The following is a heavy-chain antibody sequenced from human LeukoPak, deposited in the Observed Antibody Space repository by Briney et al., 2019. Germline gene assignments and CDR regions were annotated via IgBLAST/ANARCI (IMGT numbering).Heavy chain of an antibody. CDR3: ARFLRGKYYFDY. V-gene: IGHV4-31*03. D-gene: IGHD2/OR15-2a*01. J-gene: IGHJ4*02. Sequence: SETLSLTCTVSGGSTSSGGYYWGWIRQHPGKGLEWIGYIYYSGSTYYNPSLKSRVTISVDTSKNQFSLKLSSVTAADTAVYYCARFLRGKYYFDYWGQGTLVTVSS. CDR2: IYYSGST. CDR1: GGSTSSGGYY.